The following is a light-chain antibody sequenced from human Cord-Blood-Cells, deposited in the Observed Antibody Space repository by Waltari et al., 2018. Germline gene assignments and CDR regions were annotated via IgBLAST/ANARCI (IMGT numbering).Light chain of an antibody. CDR1: QSISSW. CDR3: QQYNSYWT. CDR2: KAS. J-gene: IGKJ1*01. Sequence: DIQMTQSPSTLSASVGDRVTITCRASQSISSWLAWYQQKPGKAPKLLIYKASSLESWVPSRCIGSGSGTEFTLTSSSLKPDDFATYYCQQYNSYWTFGQGTKVEIK. V-gene: IGKV1-5*03.